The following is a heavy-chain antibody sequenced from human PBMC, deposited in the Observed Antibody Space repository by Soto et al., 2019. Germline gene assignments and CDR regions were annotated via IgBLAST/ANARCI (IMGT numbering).Heavy chain of an antibody. D-gene: IGHD2-2*01. Sequence: QVQLVQSGAEVKKPGSSVKVSCKASGGTFSSYAISWVRQAPVQGREWMGGIIPSSGTATYAQKFQGRVTITEDESTSTAYMERSSLRSEDTAVYYCTRSPGSSTSFEIYYYYYYGMDVWGQRTTVTVSS. V-gene: IGHV1-69*01. J-gene: IGHJ6*02. CDR3: TRSPGSSTSFEIYYYYYYGMDV. CDR2: IIPSSGTA. CDR1: GGTFSSYA.